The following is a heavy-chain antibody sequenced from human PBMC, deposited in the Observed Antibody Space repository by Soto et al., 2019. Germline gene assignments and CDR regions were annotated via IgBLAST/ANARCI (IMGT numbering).Heavy chain of an antibody. J-gene: IGHJ4*02. CDR3: ESASSSTDIGFDS. V-gene: IGHV4-59*01. Sequence: SETLSLTCIVSGGSISSYYWSWIGQPRGKILELIGFIYYSGSANYNPSLKIRVTISVDTSRNLFSLKLTSVTAADTAVYFCESASSSTDIGFDSWGQGTMVTVSS. CDR2: IYYSGSA. CDR1: GGSISSYY.